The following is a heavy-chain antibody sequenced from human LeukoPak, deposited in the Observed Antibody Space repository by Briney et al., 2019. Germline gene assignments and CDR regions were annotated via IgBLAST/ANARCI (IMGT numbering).Heavy chain of an antibody. CDR3: ARVGTVADYFDY. D-gene: IGHD6-19*01. V-gene: IGHV3-21*01. CDR2: ISSSSSYI. Sequence: GGSLRLSCAASGFTFSSYSMNWVRQAPGKGLEWVSSISSSSSYIYYADSVKGRFTISRDNAKNSLYLQMNSLRAEDTAVYYCARVGTVADYFDYWGRGTLVTVSS. CDR1: GFTFSSYS. J-gene: IGHJ4*02.